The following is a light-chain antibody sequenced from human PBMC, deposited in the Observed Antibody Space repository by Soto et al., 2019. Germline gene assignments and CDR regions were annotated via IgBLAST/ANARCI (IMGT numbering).Light chain of an antibody. J-gene: IGLJ1*01. CDR1: SNDIGNYNY. V-gene: IGLV2-14*01. CDR2: EVS. Sequence: QSALTQPASLSGSPGQSITISCTGTSNDIGNYNYVSWYQQHPGKAPKVMIYEVSNRPSGISNRFSGSKSGNTASLTISGLQAEDEADYYCTSYKTDDTFLFGTGTKVTVL. CDR3: TSYKTDDTFL.